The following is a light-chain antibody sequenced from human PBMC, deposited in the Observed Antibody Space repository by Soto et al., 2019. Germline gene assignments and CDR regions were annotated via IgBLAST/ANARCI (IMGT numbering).Light chain of an antibody. CDR2: DAS. CDR1: QSLTTNY. V-gene: IGKV3-20*01. Sequence: EIMLTQSPGTLSLSPGERATLSCGTSQSLTTNYLAWYQQKPGQAPRLLIYDASSRATGIPDRFSGSGSGTDFTLTISRLEPEDFALYFCQQYDTSPWTFGQGPKLDIK. CDR3: QQYDTSPWT. J-gene: IGKJ1*01.